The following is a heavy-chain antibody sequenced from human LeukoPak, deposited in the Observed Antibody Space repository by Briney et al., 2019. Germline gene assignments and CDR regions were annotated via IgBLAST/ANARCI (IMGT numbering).Heavy chain of an antibody. V-gene: IGHV3-30*18. CDR1: GFTFSDYG. CDR3: AKVFEVRGARRPKDY. J-gene: IGHJ4*02. D-gene: IGHD3-10*01. CDR2: ISYDGGNK. Sequence: GRSLRLSCAASGFTFSDYGMHWVRQAPGKGLEWVALISYDGGNKFYAASVRDRFTISRDNSKNTLFLQMNSLRTEDTAMYYCAKVFEVRGARRPKDYWGQGTLVIVSS.